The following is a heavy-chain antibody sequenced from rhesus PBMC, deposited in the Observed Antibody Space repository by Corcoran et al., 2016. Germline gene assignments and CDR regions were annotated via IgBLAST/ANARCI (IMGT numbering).Heavy chain of an antibody. CDR1: GYSISSGYY. V-gene: IGHV4S14*01. J-gene: IGHJ2*01. CDR2: IYGSGGSN. D-gene: IGHD5-42*01. CDR3: ARVGSSWSEWDTVGTEWYFDL. Sequence: QVQLQESGPGLVKPSEPLSLTCAVSGYSISSGYYWGWIRQPPGKGLEWIGSIYGSGGSNYLNPSLKSRVTLSVGTSKNQVSLKLSSVTAADTAVYYCARVGSSWSEWDTVGTEWYFDLWGPGTPITISS.